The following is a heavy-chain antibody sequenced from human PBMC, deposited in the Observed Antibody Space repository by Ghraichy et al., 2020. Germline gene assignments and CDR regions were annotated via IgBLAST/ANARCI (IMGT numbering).Heavy chain of an antibody. CDR3: ASFQASRDDYGGNDAFDI. CDR1: GYTFTSYG. Sequence: ASVKVSCKASGYTFTSYGISWVRQAPGQGLEWMGWISAYNGNTNYAQKLQGRVTMTTDTSTSTAYMELRSLRSDDTAVYYCASFQASRDDYGGNDAFDIWGQRTMVTVSS. D-gene: IGHD4-23*01. V-gene: IGHV1-18*04. J-gene: IGHJ3*02. CDR2: ISAYNGNT.